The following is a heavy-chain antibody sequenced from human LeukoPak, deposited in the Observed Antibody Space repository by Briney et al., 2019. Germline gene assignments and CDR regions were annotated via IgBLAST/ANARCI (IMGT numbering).Heavy chain of an antibody. CDR3: ARDYSGWGSWRVFDI. D-gene: IGHD7-27*01. Sequence: GGSLRLSCAASGFTFSSYSMNWVRQAPGKGLEWVSSISSSSSYIYYADSVKGRFTASRDNAKNSLYLQMNSLRAEDTAVYYCARDYSGWGSWRVFDIWGQGTMVTVSS. CDR1: GFTFSSYS. CDR2: ISSSSSYI. V-gene: IGHV3-21*01. J-gene: IGHJ3*02.